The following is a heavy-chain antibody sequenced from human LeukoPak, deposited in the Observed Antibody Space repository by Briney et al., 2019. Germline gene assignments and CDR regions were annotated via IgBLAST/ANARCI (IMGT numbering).Heavy chain of an antibody. D-gene: IGHD4-11*01. V-gene: IGHV1-69*04. Sequence: GSSVKVSCKASGGTFSSYTISWVRQAPGQGLEWMGRIIPILGIANYAQKFQGRVTITADKSTSTAYMELCSLRSEDTAVYYCARERGYSNYVIDYWGQGTLVTVSS. J-gene: IGHJ4*02. CDR3: ARERGYSNYVIDY. CDR2: IIPILGIA. CDR1: GGTFSSYT.